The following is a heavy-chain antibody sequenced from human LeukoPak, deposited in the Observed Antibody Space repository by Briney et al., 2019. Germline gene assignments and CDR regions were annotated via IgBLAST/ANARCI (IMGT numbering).Heavy chain of an antibody. CDR2: IYYSGST. J-gene: IGHJ5*02. CDR1: GGSISSYY. CDR3: ARNYYDSSGYRGDWFDP. D-gene: IGHD3-22*01. Sequence: SETLSLTCTVSGGSISSYYWSWIRQPPGKGLEWIGYIYYSGSTNYNPSLKSRVTISVDTSKNQFSLKLSSVTAADTAVYYCARNYYDSSGYRGDWFDPWGQGTLVTVSS. V-gene: IGHV4-59*12.